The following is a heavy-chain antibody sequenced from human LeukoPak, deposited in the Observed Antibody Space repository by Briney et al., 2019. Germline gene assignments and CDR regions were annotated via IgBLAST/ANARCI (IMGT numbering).Heavy chain of an antibody. J-gene: IGHJ4*02. CDR3: ARASGSYYDFDY. Sequence: PGTSLRLSCVASGFTFSRYGMHWVRQAPGKGLEWVAVISYDGSNINYADSVKGRFTISRENAKNSLYLQMNSLRAGDTAVYFCARASGSYYDFDYWGQGTLVTVSS. D-gene: IGHD3-10*01. CDR1: GFTFSRYG. V-gene: IGHV3-30*03. CDR2: ISYDGSNI.